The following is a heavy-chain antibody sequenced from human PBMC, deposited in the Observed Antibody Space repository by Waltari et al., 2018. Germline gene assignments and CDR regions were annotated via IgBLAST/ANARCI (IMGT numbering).Heavy chain of an antibody. CDR2: IYYSGST. J-gene: IGHJ5*02. Sequence: QVQLQESGPGLVKPSETLSLTCTVSGGSLSSYYWSWIRQPPGKGLEWIGYIYYSGSTNYNPSLKSRVTISVDTSKNQFSLKLSSVTAADTAVYYCARVNCSSTSCYGPNWFDPWGQGTLVTVSS. V-gene: IGHV4-59*01. CDR3: ARVNCSSTSCYGPNWFDP. D-gene: IGHD2-2*01. CDR1: GGSLSSYY.